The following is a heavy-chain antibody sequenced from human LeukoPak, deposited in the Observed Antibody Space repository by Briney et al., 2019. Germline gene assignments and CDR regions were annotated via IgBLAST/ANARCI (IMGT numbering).Heavy chain of an antibody. Sequence: ETLSLTCTVSGGSTSSYYWSWIRQRPGKGLEWVSSISSRSGYIYYGDSVKGRFTISRDNAKNSLYLQMNTLRAEDTAVYYCASFDSSGWHYFDYWGQGTLVTVSA. D-gene: IGHD6-19*01. V-gene: IGHV3-21*01. J-gene: IGHJ4*02. CDR2: ISSRSGYI. CDR1: GGSTSSYY. CDR3: ASFDSSGWHYFDY.